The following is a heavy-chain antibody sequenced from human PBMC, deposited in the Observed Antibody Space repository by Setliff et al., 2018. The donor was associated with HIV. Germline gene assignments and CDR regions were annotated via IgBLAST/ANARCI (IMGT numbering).Heavy chain of an antibody. CDR1: GYTFTSYG. Sequence: ASVKVSCKASGYTFTSYGITWVRQAPGQGLEWMAWISAYNGNTNHAQKYHDRVIMTIDTSTSTAYMELRSLRSDDTAVYYCARGSPYGGLHWFDPWGQGTVVTVSS. J-gene: IGHJ5*02. CDR2: ISAYNGNT. V-gene: IGHV1-18*01. CDR3: ARGSPYGGLHWFDP. D-gene: IGHD2-15*01.